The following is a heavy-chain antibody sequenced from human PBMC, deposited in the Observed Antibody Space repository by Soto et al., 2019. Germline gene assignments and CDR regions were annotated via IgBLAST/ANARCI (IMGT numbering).Heavy chain of an antibody. CDR2: ISYDGSNK. Sequence: GGSLRLSCAASGFTFSSYGMHWVRQAPGKGLEWVAVISYDGSNKYYADSVKGRFTISRDNSKNKLYLQMNSLRAEDTAVYYCAKDSCSGGSCYSPAFDIWGQGTMVTVSS. J-gene: IGHJ3*02. V-gene: IGHV3-30*18. D-gene: IGHD2-15*01. CDR1: GFTFSSYG. CDR3: AKDSCSGGSCYSPAFDI.